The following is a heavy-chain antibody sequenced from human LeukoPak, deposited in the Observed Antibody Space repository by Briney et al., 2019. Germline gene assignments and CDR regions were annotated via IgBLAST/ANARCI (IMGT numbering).Heavy chain of an antibody. CDR1: GGSISSNNYH. CDR3: ARAIVTDGYNMDFDF. J-gene: IGHJ4*02. D-gene: IGHD5-24*01. V-gene: IGHV4-39*01. Sequence: SETLSLTCTVSGGSISSNNYHWGWIRQPPGKGLEWIGNIFSSGSPYYNPSLKSRVSISIDTSKQWFSLKLTSVTAADTAVYYCARAIVTDGYNMDFDFWGQGTLVTVSS. CDR2: IFSSGSP.